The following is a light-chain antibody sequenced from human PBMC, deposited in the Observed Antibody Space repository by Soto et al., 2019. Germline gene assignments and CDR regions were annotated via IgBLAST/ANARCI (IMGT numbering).Light chain of an antibody. V-gene: IGKV1-5*01. CDR3: QQYNSYSFT. CDR1: QSISSW. Sequence: DIPMTQSPSTLSASVGDRVTITCRASQSISSWLAWYQQKPGKAPKLLIYDASSLESGVPSRFSGSGSGTEFTLTISSLQPDDFATYYCQQYNSYSFTFAQGTKLEIK. CDR2: DAS. J-gene: IGKJ2*01.